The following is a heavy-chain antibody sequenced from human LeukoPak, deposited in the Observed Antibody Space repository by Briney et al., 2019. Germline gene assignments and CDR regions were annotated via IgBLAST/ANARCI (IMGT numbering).Heavy chain of an antibody. CDR2: IYYSGST. V-gene: IGHV4-39*01. Sequence: SETLSLTCTVSGGSISSSSYYWGWIRQPPGKGLEWIETIYYSGSTYYNPSLKSRLTISVDTSKSQFSLKLSSVTAADTAVYYCARRDTSKYYFDYWGQGTLVTVSS. J-gene: IGHJ4*02. D-gene: IGHD5-18*01. CDR3: ARRDTSKYYFDY. CDR1: GGSISSSSYY.